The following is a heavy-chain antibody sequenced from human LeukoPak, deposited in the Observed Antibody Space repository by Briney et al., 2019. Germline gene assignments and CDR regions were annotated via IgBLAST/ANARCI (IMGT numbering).Heavy chain of an antibody. CDR3: ARNKKGDRYTYGHDY. Sequence: PGGSLRLSCAASGFKFDDYGMSWVRQAPGKGLEWVSSISSSSSYIYYADSVKGRFTISRDNAKNSLYLQMNSLRAEDTAVYYCARNKKGDRYTYGHDYWGQGTLVTVSS. CDR1: GFKFDDYG. D-gene: IGHD5-18*01. V-gene: IGHV3-21*01. J-gene: IGHJ4*02. CDR2: ISSSSSYI.